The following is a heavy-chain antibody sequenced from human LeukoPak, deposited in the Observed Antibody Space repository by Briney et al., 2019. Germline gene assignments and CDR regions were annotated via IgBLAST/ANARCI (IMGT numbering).Heavy chain of an antibody. CDR1: GGTFSSYA. V-gene: IGHV1-69*04. J-gene: IGHJ4*02. Sequence: GSSVKVSCKASGGTFSSYAISWVRQAPGQGLDWMGRIIPILGIANYAQKFQGRVTITADKSTSTAYMELGSLRSEDAAVYYCARGGGYGTYYFDYWGQGTLVTVSS. CDR3: ARGGGYGTYYFDY. D-gene: IGHD5-12*01. CDR2: IIPILGIA.